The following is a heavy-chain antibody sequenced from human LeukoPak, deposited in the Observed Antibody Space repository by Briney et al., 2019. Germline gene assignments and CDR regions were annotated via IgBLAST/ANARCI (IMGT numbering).Heavy chain of an antibody. J-gene: IGHJ4*02. CDR2: IYYSGST. CDR1: GGSISSSSSY. Sequence: SETLSLTCSVSGGSISSSSSYWGWIRQPPGKGLEWIGSIYYSGSTYYNPSLKSLVTISVDTSKNHFSLKLSSVTAADTAVYYCARDGGYCSGGSCYPDYWGQGTLVTVSS. D-gene: IGHD2-15*01. V-gene: IGHV4-39*07. CDR3: ARDGGYCSGGSCYPDY.